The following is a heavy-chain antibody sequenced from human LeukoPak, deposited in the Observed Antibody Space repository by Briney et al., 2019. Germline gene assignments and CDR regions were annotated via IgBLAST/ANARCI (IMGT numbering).Heavy chain of an antibody. J-gene: IGHJ6*03. V-gene: IGHV3-7*01. CDR1: GFTFSSYW. CDR2: ILQERSEK. Sequence: GGSLRLSCAASGFTFSSYWMSWVRQAPGKGLEGAANILQERSEKYYVDSVKGRFTISRDNAKNSLDLQMTNMRAEDTAVYYCAREGSDWNYYYYMDVWGKGTTVTISS. CDR3: AREGSDWNYYYYMDV. D-gene: IGHD6-19*01.